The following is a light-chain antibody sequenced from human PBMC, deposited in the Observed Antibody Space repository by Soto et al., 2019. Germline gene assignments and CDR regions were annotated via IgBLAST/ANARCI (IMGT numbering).Light chain of an antibody. V-gene: IGLV2-14*01. CDR2: QVN. J-gene: IGLJ1*01. Sequence: QSALTQPASVSGSPGQSITISCTGTSSDVGDYNYVSWYQHHPGKAPKLMIFQVNNRPSGVSDRFSGSKSGNTASLTISGLQAEDEADYYCISCTITNSLYVFGTGTKLTVL. CDR1: SSDVGDYNY. CDR3: ISCTITNSLYV.